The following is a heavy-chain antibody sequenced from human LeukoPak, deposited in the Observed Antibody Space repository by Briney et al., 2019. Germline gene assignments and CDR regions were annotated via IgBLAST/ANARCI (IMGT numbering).Heavy chain of an antibody. CDR1: GGSISSGSYY. J-gene: IGHJ5*02. Sequence: SQTLSLTCTVSGGSISSGSYYWSWIRQPAGKGLEWIGRIYTSGSTNYNPSLKSRVTISVDASKNQFSLKLSSVTVADTAVYYCARTMTYGNWFDPWGQGTLVTVSS. D-gene: IGHD4-17*01. V-gene: IGHV4-61*02. CDR2: IYTSGST. CDR3: ARTMTYGNWFDP.